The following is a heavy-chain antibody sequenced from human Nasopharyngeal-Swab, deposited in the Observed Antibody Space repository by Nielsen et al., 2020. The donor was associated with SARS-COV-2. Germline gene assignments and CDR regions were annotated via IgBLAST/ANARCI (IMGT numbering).Heavy chain of an antibody. CDR2: ISSSGSTI. J-gene: IGHJ6*02. V-gene: IGHV3-11*01. Sequence: LSLTCAASGFTFSDYYMSWIRQAPGKGLEWVSYISSSGSTIYYADSVKGRFTISRDNAKNSLYLQMNSLRAEDTAVYYCARGGPGYYDFWSGPQGYYYGMDVWGQGTTVTVSS. CDR1: GFTFSDYY. D-gene: IGHD3-3*01. CDR3: ARGGPGYYDFWSGPQGYYYGMDV.